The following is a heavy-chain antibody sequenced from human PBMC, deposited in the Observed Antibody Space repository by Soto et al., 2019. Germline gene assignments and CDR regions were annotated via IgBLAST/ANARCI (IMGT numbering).Heavy chain of an antibody. V-gene: IGHV1-2*06. J-gene: IGHJ6*02. D-gene: IGHD2-8*01. Sequence: QVQLVQSGAEVKKPGASVKVSCKASGYSFTDYHIHWVRQAPGRGLEWLGRINPKSGGTSTAQKFQGGVTMTTDTSISTASMELTRLTSDDTAIYYCARGDSTDCSNGVCSFFYNHDMDVWGQGTTVTVSS. CDR3: ARGDSTDCSNGVCSFFYNHDMDV. CDR1: GYSFTDYH. CDR2: INPKSGGT.